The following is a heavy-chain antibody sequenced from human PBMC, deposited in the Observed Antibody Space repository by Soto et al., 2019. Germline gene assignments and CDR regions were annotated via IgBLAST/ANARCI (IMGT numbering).Heavy chain of an antibody. J-gene: IGHJ5*02. CDR2: ISYDGSNK. Sequence: SLRLSCAASGFTFSSYAMHWVRQAPGRGLEWVAVISYDGSNKYYADSVKGRFTISIDNSKNTRYLQMNSLRAEETAVYYCARDGGRYNWCDPWGRGSLVTVSS. CDR1: GFTFSSYA. CDR3: ARDGGRYNWCDP. V-gene: IGHV3-30-3*01. D-gene: IGHD3-3*01.